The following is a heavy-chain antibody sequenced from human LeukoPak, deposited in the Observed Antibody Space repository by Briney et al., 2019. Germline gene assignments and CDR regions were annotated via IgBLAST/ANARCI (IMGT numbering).Heavy chain of an antibody. J-gene: IGHJ4*02. CDR1: GFTFSSSW. D-gene: IGHD1-26*01. Sequence: HPGGSLRLSCAASGFTFSSSWMHWVRQAPGRGLVWVSRISSDGSDIFYADSVKGRFTISRDNSKNMLYLQMNSLRAEDTAVYYCARGKGAATEERSDYWGQGTLITVSS. CDR3: ARGKGAATEERSDY. CDR2: ISSDGSDI. V-gene: IGHV3-74*01.